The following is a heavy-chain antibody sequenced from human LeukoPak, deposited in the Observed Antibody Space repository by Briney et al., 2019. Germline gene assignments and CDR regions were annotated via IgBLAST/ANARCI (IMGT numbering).Heavy chain of an antibody. D-gene: IGHD3-22*01. CDR2: IYTSGST. J-gene: IGHJ4*02. CDR3: ARDGSSGYYYVYYFDY. Sequence: SETLSLTCTVSGGSISSYYWSWIRQPAGKGLEWIGRIYTSGSTNYNPSLKSRVTISVDTSKNQFSLKLSSVTAADTAVYYCARDGSSGYYYVYYFDYWGQGTLVTVSS. V-gene: IGHV4-4*07. CDR1: GGSISSYY.